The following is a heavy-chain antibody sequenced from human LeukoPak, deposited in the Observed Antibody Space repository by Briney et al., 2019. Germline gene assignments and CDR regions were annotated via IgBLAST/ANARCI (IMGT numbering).Heavy chain of an antibody. CDR1: GGSISSSSYY. V-gene: IGHV3-11*04. J-gene: IGHJ4*02. CDR3: ARDVGIAARGKVNDY. CDR2: ISSSGSTI. D-gene: IGHD6-6*01. Sequence: LSLTCTVSGGSISSSSYYWGWIRQAPGKGLEWVSYISSSGSTIYYADSVKGRFTISRDNAKNSLYLQMNSLRAEDTAVYYCARDVGIAARGKVNDYWGQGTLVTVSS.